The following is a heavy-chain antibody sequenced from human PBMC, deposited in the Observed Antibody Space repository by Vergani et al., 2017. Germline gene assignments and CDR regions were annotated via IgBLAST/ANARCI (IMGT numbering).Heavy chain of an antibody. CDR2: VTGGGRHT. Sequence: EVQLLESGGKMVRPGGSLRLSCATSGFTFNNYAMNWVRQAPGKGLEWVAAVTGGGRHTYYTDSVKGRFTISRDNSKHTLFLQMNSLRPEDTAVYFCARGICDLIPGLGYWGQGTLVSVSS. CDR1: GFTFNNYA. J-gene: IGHJ4*02. V-gene: IGHV3-23*01. CDR3: ARGICDLIPGLGY. D-gene: IGHD2-2*01.